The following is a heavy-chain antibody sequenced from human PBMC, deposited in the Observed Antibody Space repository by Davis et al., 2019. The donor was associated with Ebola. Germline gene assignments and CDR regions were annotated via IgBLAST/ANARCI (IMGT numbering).Heavy chain of an antibody. V-gene: IGHV3-23*01. J-gene: IGHJ4*02. CDR1: GFTFRSYA. Sequence: GSLRLSCAASGFTFRSYAMSWVRQAPGKGLEWVSTFTGNSGSTYHANSVRDRFVISRDDSKSTLFLQITSLRPEDTAGYYCARSGITSWPHFDYWGQGALVTVSS. CDR2: FTGNSGST. CDR3: ARSGITSWPHFDY. D-gene: IGHD2-2*01.